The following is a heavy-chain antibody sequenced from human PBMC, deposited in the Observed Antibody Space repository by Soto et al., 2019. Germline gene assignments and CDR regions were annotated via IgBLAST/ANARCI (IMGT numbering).Heavy chain of an antibody. J-gene: IGHJ4*02. V-gene: IGHV3-48*02. CDR2: ISSSSSTI. Sequence: GGSLRLSCAASGFTFSSYSMNWVRQAPGKGLEWVSYISSSSSTIYYADSVKGRSTISRDNAKNSLYLQMNSLRDEDTAAYYCARDPSSGWSNFDYWGQGPLVTVSS. CDR1: GFTFSSYS. CDR3: ARDPSSGWSNFDY. D-gene: IGHD6-19*01.